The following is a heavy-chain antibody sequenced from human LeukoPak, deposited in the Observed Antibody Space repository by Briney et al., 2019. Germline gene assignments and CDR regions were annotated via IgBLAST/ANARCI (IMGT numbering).Heavy chain of an antibody. CDR1: GGSISSYY. D-gene: IGHD4-23*01. CDR3: ARHSVFSRGYGGISSGGYFDY. J-gene: IGHJ4*02. CDR2: IYYSGST. V-gene: IGHV4-39*01. Sequence: PSETLSLTCTVSGGSISSYYWGWIRQPPGKGLEWIGSIYYSGSTYYNPSLKSRVTISVDTSKNQFSLKLSSVTAADTAVYYCARHSVFSRGYGGISSGGYFDYWGQGTLVTVSS.